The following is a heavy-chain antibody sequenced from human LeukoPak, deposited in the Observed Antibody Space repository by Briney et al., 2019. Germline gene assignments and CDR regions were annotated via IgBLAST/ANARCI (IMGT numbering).Heavy chain of an antibody. CDR2: IFYSGST. V-gene: IGHV4-59*08. CDR1: GGSISTYY. J-gene: IGHJ4*02. Sequence: SETLSLTCTVSGGSISTYYWSWIRQPPGKGLEWVGYIFYSGSTSYNPSLKSRVTMSVDTSKNQFSLMLSSVTAADTAVYYCARHTWVTYPHLDYWGQGPLVTVSS. CDR3: ARHTWVTYPHLDY. D-gene: IGHD4-23*01.